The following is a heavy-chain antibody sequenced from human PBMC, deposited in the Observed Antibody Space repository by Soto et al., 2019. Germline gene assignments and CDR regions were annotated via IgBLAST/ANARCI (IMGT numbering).Heavy chain of an antibody. CDR2: INPNSGGT. J-gene: IGHJ4*02. CDR1: GYTFTGYY. CDR3: ARHSPPGMATTNFDY. V-gene: IGHV1-2*02. D-gene: IGHD5-12*01. Sequence: QVQLVQSGAEVKKPGASVKVSCKASGYTFTGYYMHWVRQAPGQGLEWMGWINPNSGGTNYAQKFQGRVTITADESTSTAYMELSSLRSEDTAVYYCARHSPPGMATTNFDYWGQGTLVTVSS.